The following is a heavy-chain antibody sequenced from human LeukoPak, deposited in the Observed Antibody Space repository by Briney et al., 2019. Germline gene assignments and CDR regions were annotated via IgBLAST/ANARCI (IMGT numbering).Heavy chain of an antibody. Sequence: PSETLSLTCTVSGGSISHYYWSWIRQPPGEGPEWIGYIYYTGTTNYNPSLKSRVTISVDTSKNQFSLKLNSVTAADTAVYYCAREDPQTKVPEGMDVWGQGTTVTVSS. D-gene: IGHD4/OR15-4a*01. CDR2: IYYTGTT. CDR3: AREDPQTKVPEGMDV. J-gene: IGHJ6*02. CDR1: GGSISHYY. V-gene: IGHV4-59*01.